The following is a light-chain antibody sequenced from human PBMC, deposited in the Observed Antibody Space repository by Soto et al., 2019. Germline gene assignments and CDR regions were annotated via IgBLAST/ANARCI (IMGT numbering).Light chain of an antibody. V-gene: IGKV1-8*01. CDR1: QGISSY. CDR2: AAS. CDR3: QQYYSYPPWT. J-gene: IGKJ1*01. Sequence: AIRMTQSPSSFSASTGDRVTITCRASQGISSYLAWYQQKPGKAPKLLIYAASTLQSGVQSRFSGSGSGTDFTLTISCLQSEDFATYYCQQYYSYPPWTFGQGTKVDI.